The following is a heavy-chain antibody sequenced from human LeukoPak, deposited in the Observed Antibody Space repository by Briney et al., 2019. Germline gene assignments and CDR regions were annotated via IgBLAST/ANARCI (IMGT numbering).Heavy chain of an antibody. CDR3: VHIVVVPAAIGDYYYYGMDV. D-gene: IGHD2-2*01. CDR2: IIPIFGIA. J-gene: IGHJ6*02. CDR1: GGTFSSYA. Sequence: SVKVSCKASGGTFSSYAISWVRQAPGQGLEWMGRIIPIFGIANYAQKSQGRVTITADKSTSTAYMELSSLRSEDTAVYYCVHIVVVPAAIGDYYYYGMDVWGQGTTVTVSS. V-gene: IGHV1-69*04.